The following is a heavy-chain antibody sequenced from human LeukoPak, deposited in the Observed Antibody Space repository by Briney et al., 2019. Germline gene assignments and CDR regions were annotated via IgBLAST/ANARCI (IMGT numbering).Heavy chain of an antibody. CDR2: IHNGGGTT. Sequence: PGGSLRLSCTASGFTFSSYTMNWVRQAPGKGLEWVSAIHNGGGTTSYADSVKGRFTISRDNSKNTLFLQTNSLRAEDTAVYYCAKDSAFGGEDSWDQGTLVTVSS. CDR3: AKDSAFGGEDS. J-gene: IGHJ4*02. CDR1: GFTFSSYT. D-gene: IGHD3-16*01. V-gene: IGHV3-23*01.